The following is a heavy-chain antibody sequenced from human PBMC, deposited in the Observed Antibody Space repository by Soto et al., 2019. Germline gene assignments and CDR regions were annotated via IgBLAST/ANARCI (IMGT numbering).Heavy chain of an antibody. J-gene: IGHJ4*02. CDR1: GFTFSNYA. D-gene: IGHD3-22*01. CDR3: AKNPGYYYDSTGYHFDY. CDR2: ISYGGGTT. V-gene: IGHV3-23*01. Sequence: GGSLRLSCAASGFTFSNYAMSWVRQAPGKGLEWVSAISYGGGTTYYADSVKGRFTISRDNSKNTLYLQMDSLRAEDTAVYYCAKNPGYYYDSTGYHFDYWGQGTLVTVSS.